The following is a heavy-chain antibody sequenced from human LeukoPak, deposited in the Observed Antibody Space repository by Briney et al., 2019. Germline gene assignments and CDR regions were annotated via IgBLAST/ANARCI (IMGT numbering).Heavy chain of an antibody. CDR1: GFTFSSYA. D-gene: IGHD3-16*02. Sequence: GGSLRLSCAASGFTFSSYAMSWVRQAPGKGLEWVSAISGSGGSTYYADSVKGRFTISRDNSKNTLYLQINSLRAEDTAVYYCAKVPYDYVWGSYRYTNWFDPWGQGTLVTVSS. CDR3: AKVPYDYVWGSYRYTNWFDP. V-gene: IGHV3-23*01. CDR2: ISGSGGST. J-gene: IGHJ5*02.